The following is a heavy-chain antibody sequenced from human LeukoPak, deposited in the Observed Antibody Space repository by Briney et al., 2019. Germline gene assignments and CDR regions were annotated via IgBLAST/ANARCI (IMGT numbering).Heavy chain of an antibody. J-gene: IGHJ4*02. Sequence: ASETLSLTCAVYGGSFSGYYWSWIRQPPGKGLEWIGEINHSGSTNYNPSLKSRVTISVDTSKNQFSLKLSSVTAADTAVYYCARVQGGYDILTGYYRGYFDYWGQGTLVTVSS. CDR3: ARVQGGYDILTGYYRGYFDY. D-gene: IGHD3-9*01. V-gene: IGHV4-34*01. CDR2: INHSGST. CDR1: GGSFSGYY.